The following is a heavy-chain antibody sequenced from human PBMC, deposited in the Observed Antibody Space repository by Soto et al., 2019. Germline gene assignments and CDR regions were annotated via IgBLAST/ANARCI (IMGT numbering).Heavy chain of an antibody. CDR1: GGAFSSYA. D-gene: IGHD6-13*01. J-gene: IGHJ6*02. V-gene: IGHV1-69*01. CDR2: IIPVFSTA. Sequence: QVQLVQSGAEVKKPGSSVKVSCKASGGAFSSYAISWVRQAPGQGLEWMGVIIPVFSTANYAQKFQGRVTITADESTRTAYMELSGLRWEDTDVYYCANYYRSSWSAYGLDVWGPGTTVTVSS. CDR3: ANYYRSSWSAYGLDV.